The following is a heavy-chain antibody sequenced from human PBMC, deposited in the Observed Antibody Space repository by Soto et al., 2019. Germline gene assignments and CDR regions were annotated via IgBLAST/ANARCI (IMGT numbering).Heavy chain of an antibody. J-gene: IGHJ4*02. CDR2: ISYDGSNK. V-gene: IGHV3-30-3*01. Sequence: GGSLRLSCAASGFTFSSYAMHWVRQAPGKGLEWVAVISYDGSNKYYADSVKGRFTISRDNSKNTLYLQMNSLRAEDTAVYYCARDRDIVVVVAAHYWGQGTLVTVSS. CDR3: ARDRDIVVVVAAHY. D-gene: IGHD2-15*01. CDR1: GFTFSSYA.